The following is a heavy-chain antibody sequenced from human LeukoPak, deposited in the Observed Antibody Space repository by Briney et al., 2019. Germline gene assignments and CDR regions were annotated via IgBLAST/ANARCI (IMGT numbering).Heavy chain of an antibody. CDR3: AREEGRYCSGGSCYSTNDDAFDI. V-gene: IGHV1-18*01. Sequence: ASVKVSCKASGYTFTSYGISWVRQAPGQGLEWMGWISAYNGNTNYAQKLQGRVTMTTDTSTSTAYMELRSLRSDDTAVYYCAREEGRYCSGGSCYSTNDDAFDIWGQGTMVTVSS. CDR2: ISAYNGNT. J-gene: IGHJ3*02. D-gene: IGHD2-15*01. CDR1: GYTFTSYG.